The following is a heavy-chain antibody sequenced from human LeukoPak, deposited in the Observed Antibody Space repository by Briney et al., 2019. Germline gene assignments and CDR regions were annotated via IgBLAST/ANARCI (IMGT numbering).Heavy chain of an antibody. Sequence: PSETLSLTCTVSGGSISSSSYYWSWIRQPPGKGLDWIGYIYYSGSTNYNPSLKSRVTISVDASKNQFSLKLSSVTAADTAVYYCARQGVEMATITRFDYWGQGTLVTVSS. CDR3: ARQGVEMATITRFDY. CDR2: IYYSGST. D-gene: IGHD5-24*01. V-gene: IGHV4-61*05. J-gene: IGHJ4*02. CDR1: GGSISSSSYY.